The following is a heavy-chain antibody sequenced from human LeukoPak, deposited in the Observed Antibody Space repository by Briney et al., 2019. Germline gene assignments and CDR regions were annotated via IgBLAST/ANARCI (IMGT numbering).Heavy chain of an antibody. CDR1: GFTFSDYY. CDR2: ISSSGSTI. V-gene: IGHV3-11*04. Sequence: GGSLRLSCAASGFTFSDYYMSWIRQAPGKGLEWVSYISSSGSTIYYADSVKGRFTISRDNAKNSLYLQMNSLRAEDTAVYYCARAHNVLRFLEWLSDAFDIWGQGTMVTVSS. D-gene: IGHD3-3*01. CDR3: ARAHNVLRFLEWLSDAFDI. J-gene: IGHJ3*02.